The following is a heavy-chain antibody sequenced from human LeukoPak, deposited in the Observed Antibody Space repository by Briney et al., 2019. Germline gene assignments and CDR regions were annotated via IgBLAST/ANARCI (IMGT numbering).Heavy chain of an antibody. Sequence: GGSLRLSCAASGFTFSNYWMHWVRQAPGKGLVWVSRINTDGGSTSYADSVKGRFTISRDNAKNTLYLQMNSLRAEDTAVYYCARDEGLRYFDWLPLDYWGQGILVTVSS. J-gene: IGHJ4*02. CDR1: GFTFSNYW. CDR2: INTDGGST. CDR3: ARDEGLRYFDWLPLDY. V-gene: IGHV3-74*01. D-gene: IGHD3-9*01.